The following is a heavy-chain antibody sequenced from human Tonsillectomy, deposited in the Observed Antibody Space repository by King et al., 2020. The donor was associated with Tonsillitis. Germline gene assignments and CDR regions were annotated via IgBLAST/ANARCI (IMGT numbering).Heavy chain of an antibody. J-gene: IGHJ5*02. D-gene: IGHD2-2*01. CDR2: ISGSGGST. V-gene: IGHV3-23*04. CDR3: AQEGLWYQLLRQNTWFDP. CDR1: GFTFSSYA. Sequence: EVQLVESGGGLVQPGGSLRLSCAASGFTFSSYAMSWVRQAPGKGLEWVSAISGSGGSTYYADSVKGRFTISRDNSKNTLDLQMNSLRAEDTAVDYCAQEGLWYQLLRQNTWFDPWVQGTLVTVSS.